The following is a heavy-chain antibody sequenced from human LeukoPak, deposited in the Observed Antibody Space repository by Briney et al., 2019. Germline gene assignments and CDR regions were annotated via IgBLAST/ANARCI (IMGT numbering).Heavy chain of an antibody. D-gene: IGHD6-13*01. CDR2: IYYSGST. V-gene: IGHV4-59*01. J-gene: IGHJ5*02. Sequence: SETLSLTCAVYGGSFSGYYWSWIRQPPGKGLEWIGYIYYSGSTNYNPSLKSRVTISVDTSKNQFSLKLSSVTAADTAVYYCARGRGSSWYFVTGLNWFDPWGQGTLVTVSS. CDR1: GGSFSGYY. CDR3: ARGRGSSWYFVTGLNWFDP.